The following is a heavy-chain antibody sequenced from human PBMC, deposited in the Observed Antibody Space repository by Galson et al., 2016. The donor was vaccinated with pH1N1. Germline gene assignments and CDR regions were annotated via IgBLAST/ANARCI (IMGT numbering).Heavy chain of an antibody. CDR2: MNPADGGS. V-gene: IGHV1-46*01. CDR1: GYIFTRYY. J-gene: IGHJ4*02. D-gene: IGHD3-9*01. Sequence: SVKVSCKASGYIFTRYYIHWLRQAPGQGLGWMAVMNPADGGSIYNQKFQGRVTLTRDTSTSSVYMALTNLRSDDAAVYYCARRYYFDSWDQGTQVTVSS. CDR3: ARRYYFDS.